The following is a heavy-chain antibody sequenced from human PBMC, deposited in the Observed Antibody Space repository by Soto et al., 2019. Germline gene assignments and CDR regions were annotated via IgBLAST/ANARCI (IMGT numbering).Heavy chain of an antibody. V-gene: IGHV4-39*07. CDR3: ARGAPRPRDVPTYFNF. CDR1: GDSMTSGGYY. J-gene: IGHJ4*02. CDR2: IYYTGDT. Sequence: SETLSLTCSVSGDSMTSGGYYWSWVRHHPGKGLEWVGSIYYTGDTYFNPSHKSRITVSMDTSKNAFSLKLTSVTSAVTAVYFCARGAPRPRDVPTYFNFWGQGTLVTVSS.